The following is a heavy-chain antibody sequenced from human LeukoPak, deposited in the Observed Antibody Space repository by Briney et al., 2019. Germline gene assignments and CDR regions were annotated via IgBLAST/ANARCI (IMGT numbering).Heavy chain of an antibody. CDR3: ARGTESYGSGSNYYYYMDV. CDR2: IKQDGSEK. V-gene: IGHV3-7*01. CDR1: GFTFSSYW. Sequence: GGSLRLSCAASGFTFSSYWMSWVRQAPGKGLEWVANIKQDGSEKYYVDSVKGRFTISRDNAKNSLYLQMNSLRAEDTAVYYCARGTESYGSGSNYYYYMDVWGKGTTVTVSS. D-gene: IGHD3-10*01. J-gene: IGHJ6*03.